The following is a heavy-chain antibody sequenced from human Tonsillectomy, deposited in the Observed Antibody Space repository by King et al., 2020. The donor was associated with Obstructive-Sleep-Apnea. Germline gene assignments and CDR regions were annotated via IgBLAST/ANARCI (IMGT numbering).Heavy chain of an antibody. CDR2: ISSRSSYI. D-gene: IGHD2-2*01. Sequence: VQLVESGGGLVKPGGSLRLSCAASGFTFSSYSMTWVRQAPGKGLEWVSSISSRSSYIYYADSVKGRFTISRDNAKNSLYLQMNSLRAEDTAVYYCARDHCSNPSCYAEHNYYYYYGMDVWGQGTTVTVSS. CDR1: GFTFSSYS. V-gene: IGHV3-21*01. J-gene: IGHJ6*02. CDR3: ARDHCSNPSCYAEHNYYYYYGMDV.